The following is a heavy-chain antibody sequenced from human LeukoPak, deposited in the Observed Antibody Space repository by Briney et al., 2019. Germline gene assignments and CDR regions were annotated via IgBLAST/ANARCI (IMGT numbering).Heavy chain of an antibody. CDR1: GFTFSSYA. J-gene: IGHJ5*02. CDR3: AKDREGQYQISFDP. Sequence: TGGSLRFSCAASGFTFSSYAMSWVRQAPGKGLEWVSAISGSGGSTYYADSVKGRFTISRDNSKNTLYLQMNSLRAEDTAVYYCAKDREGQYQISFDPWGQGTLVTVSS. CDR2: ISGSGGST. V-gene: IGHV3-23*01. D-gene: IGHD2-2*01.